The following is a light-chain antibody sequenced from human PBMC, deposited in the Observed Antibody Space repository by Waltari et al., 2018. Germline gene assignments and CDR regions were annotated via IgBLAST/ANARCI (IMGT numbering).Light chain of an antibody. V-gene: IGKV4-1*01. CDR2: WAS. J-gene: IGKJ2*01. CDR1: QSVLYSSSNNNY. Sequence: DIVMTQSPDSLAVSLGERATIHCKSSQSVLYSSSNNNYLAWYQQKPGQPPKLLIYWASARESGVPDRFSGSGSGTDFTLTISSLQAEDVAVYYCQQYYTTPYTFGQGTKLEIK. CDR3: QQYYTTPYT.